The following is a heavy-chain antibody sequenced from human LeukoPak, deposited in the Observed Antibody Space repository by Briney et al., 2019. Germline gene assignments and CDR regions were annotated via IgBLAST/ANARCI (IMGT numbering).Heavy chain of an antibody. D-gene: IGHD3-3*01. J-gene: IGHJ4*02. Sequence: GGSLRLSCAASGLTFSSYSMNWVRQAPGKGLEWVSSISSSSSYIYYADSVKGRFTISRDNAKNSLYLQMNSLRAEDTAVYYCARDRPGDDFWSGYYGSIFDYWGQGTLVTVSS. CDR3: ARDRPGDDFWSGYYGSIFDY. CDR1: GLTFSSYS. V-gene: IGHV3-21*01. CDR2: ISSSSSYI.